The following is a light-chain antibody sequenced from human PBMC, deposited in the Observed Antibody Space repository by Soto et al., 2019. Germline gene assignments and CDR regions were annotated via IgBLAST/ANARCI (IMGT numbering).Light chain of an antibody. CDR1: QSFSSN. J-gene: IGKJ1*01. V-gene: IGKV3-15*01. CDR3: QHYNNWPPWT. Sequence: EIVMTQSPATLSVSPGERATLSCRASQSFSSNLAWYQQKSGQAPRLLIYGASTGATGIPARFSGSGSGTEFTLTLSSLQSEDFAVYYCQHYNNWPPWTFGQGTKVELK. CDR2: GAS.